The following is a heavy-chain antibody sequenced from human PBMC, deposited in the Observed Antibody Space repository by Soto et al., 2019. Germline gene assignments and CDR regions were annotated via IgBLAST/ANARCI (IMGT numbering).Heavy chain of an antibody. CDR1: GYTFTTYG. Sequence: QVQLVQSGAEVKEPGASVKVSCKVSGYTFTTYGISWVRQAPGLGLEWMGWITPYNGNTDYAQKFRGRVTMTTDTSTSTAYMELRSLRSEDTAVYYCARASLQPFDYWGQGTLVTVSS. V-gene: IGHV1-18*04. D-gene: IGHD6-13*01. CDR2: ITPYNGNT. J-gene: IGHJ4*02. CDR3: ARASLQPFDY.